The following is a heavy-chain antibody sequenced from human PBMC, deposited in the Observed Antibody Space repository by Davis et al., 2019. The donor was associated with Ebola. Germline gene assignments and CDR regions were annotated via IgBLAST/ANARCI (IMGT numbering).Heavy chain of an antibody. D-gene: IGHD6-19*01. J-gene: IGHJ4*02. Sequence: MPGGSLRLSCSVSGDSTSRTSSYWSWIRQPPGKGLEWIGEINHSGSTNYNPSLKSRVTISVDTSKNQFSLKLSSVTAADTAVYYCAMEGRHLFLRLAYFDYWGQGTLVTVSS. CDR1: GDSTSRTSSY. V-gene: IGHV4-39*07. CDR3: AMEGRHLFLRLAYFDY. CDR2: INHSGST.